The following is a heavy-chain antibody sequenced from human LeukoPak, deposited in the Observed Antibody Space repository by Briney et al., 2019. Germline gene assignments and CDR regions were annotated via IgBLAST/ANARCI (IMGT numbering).Heavy chain of an antibody. V-gene: IGHV4-38-2*02. D-gene: IGHD6-19*01. Sequence: PSETLSLTCTVSNYSISSGYYWGWIRQPPGKGLEWIGSIDHSGSTYYNPSLKSRVTISVDTSKNQFSLKLTSVTAADTAVYYCARGGKWLYYFDYWGQGTLVTVSS. CDR2: IDHSGST. J-gene: IGHJ4*02. CDR1: NYSISSGYY. CDR3: ARGGKWLYYFDY.